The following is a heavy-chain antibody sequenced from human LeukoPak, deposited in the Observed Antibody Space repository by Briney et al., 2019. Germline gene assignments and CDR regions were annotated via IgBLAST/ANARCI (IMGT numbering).Heavy chain of an antibody. V-gene: IGHV3-48*01. Sequence: GGSLRLSCAASGFTFNSFSMDWVRQAPGKGLQWISYISSTSNTIYYADSLKGRFTISRDNAKNSLYLQIDSLTAEDTAVYYCARSRIAGDYWGQGTLVTVSS. J-gene: IGHJ4*02. CDR3: ARSRIAGDY. D-gene: IGHD1-14*01. CDR2: ISSTSNTI. CDR1: GFTFNSFS.